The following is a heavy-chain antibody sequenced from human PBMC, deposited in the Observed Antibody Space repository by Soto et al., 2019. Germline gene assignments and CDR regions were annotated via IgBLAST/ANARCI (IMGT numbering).Heavy chain of an antibody. V-gene: IGHV2-5*02. CDR2: IYWDGEK. CDR1: GFSLSTTGMG. CDR3: AHRPWYAFEP. Sequence: QITLKESGPTLVKPTQTLTLTCTFSGFSLSTTGMGVGWIRQPPGKALEWLALIYWDGEKRYSPSLKSRLTITKDTSKNHLVLTMTTMDPLDTTTYYCAHRPWYAFEPWGQGILVTVSS. J-gene: IGHJ5*02. D-gene: IGHD6-13*01.